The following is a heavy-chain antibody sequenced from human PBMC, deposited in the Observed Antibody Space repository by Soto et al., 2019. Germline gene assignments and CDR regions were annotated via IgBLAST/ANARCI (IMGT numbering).Heavy chain of an antibody. CDR2: ISAYNGNT. CDR3: ARDQVRFLDTTNWFDP. V-gene: IGHV1-18*01. Sequence: ASVKVSCKASGYTFTSYGISWVRQAPGQGLEWMGWISAYNGNTNYAQKLQGRVTMTTDTSTSTAYMELRSLRSDDTAAYYCARDQVRFLDTTNWFDPWGQGTLVTVSS. CDR1: GYTFTSYG. D-gene: IGHD3-3*01. J-gene: IGHJ5*02.